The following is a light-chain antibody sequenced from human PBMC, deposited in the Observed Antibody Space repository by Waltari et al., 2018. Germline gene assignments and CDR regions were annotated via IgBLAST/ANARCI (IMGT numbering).Light chain of an antibody. CDR2: KVC. CDR1: QTLVHSDGNTY. V-gene: IGKV2-30*02. CDR3: MQGTYGLT. J-gene: IGKJ4*01. Sequence: DVVMTQSQLSLPVTLGQPASISCRSSQTLVHSDGNTYLKWFHQRPGQSPRSLIYKVCKRESGVPDRFSGSGSGTNFTLKISRVEAEDVGVYFCMQGTYGLTFGGGTKVEIK.